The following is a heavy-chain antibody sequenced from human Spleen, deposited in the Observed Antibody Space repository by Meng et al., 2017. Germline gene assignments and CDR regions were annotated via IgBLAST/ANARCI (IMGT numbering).Heavy chain of an antibody. V-gene: IGHV3-66*01. D-gene: IGHD3-22*01. CDR2: IYSGGKT. J-gene: IGHJ4*02. CDR3: ARNNYYESSGLY. Sequence: GESLKISCAASGFTVSSNSMNWVRQAPGKGLEWVSFIYSGGKTYYADSVKGRFTISRDNSKNTLYLQMSSLRAEDTAVYYCARNNYYESSGLYWGQGTLVTVSS. CDR1: GFTVSSNS.